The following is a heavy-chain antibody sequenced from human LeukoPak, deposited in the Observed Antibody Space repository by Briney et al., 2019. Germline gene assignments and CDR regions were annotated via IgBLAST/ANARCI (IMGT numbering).Heavy chain of an antibody. CDR3: TKFLDGGEWFDP. J-gene: IGHJ5*02. D-gene: IGHD3-3*01. CDR1: GGSISSYY. Sequence: KPSETLSLTCTVSGGSISSYYWSWIRQPPGKGLEWIGYIYYSGSTNYNPSLKSRVTISVDRSKNQFSLNLSSVTAADTAVYYCTKFLDGGEWFDPWGQGTLVTASS. V-gene: IGHV4-59*12. CDR2: IYYSGST.